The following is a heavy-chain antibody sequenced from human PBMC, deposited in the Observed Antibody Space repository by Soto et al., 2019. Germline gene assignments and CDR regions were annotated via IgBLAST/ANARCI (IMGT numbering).Heavy chain of an antibody. CDR2: ISGSGGTT. Sequence: EVQLLESGGGLVRPGGSLRLSCAASGFTFTNYAMSWVRQAPGKGLEWVSAISGSGGTTYYAESVKGRFTISRDNSNSTLYLQMNSLRAEDTAVYYCAKDSRRDHYYYMDVWGKGTTVTVSS. CDR1: GFTFTNYA. D-gene: IGHD2-2*01. CDR3: AKDSRRDHYYYMDV. V-gene: IGHV3-23*01. J-gene: IGHJ6*03.